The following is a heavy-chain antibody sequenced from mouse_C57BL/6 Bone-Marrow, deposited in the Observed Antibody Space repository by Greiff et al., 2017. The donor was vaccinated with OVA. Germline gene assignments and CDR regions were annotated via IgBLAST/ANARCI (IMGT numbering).Heavy chain of an antibody. CDR3: ASSSRGYFDV. J-gene: IGHJ1*03. D-gene: IGHD1-1*01. CDR2: IDPSDSYT. V-gene: IGHV1-69*01. Sequence: VQLQQPGAELVMPGASVKLSCKASGYTFTSYWMHWVKQRPGQGLEWIGEIDPSDSYTNYNQKFKGKSTLTVDKSSSTAYMQLSSLTSEDSAVYYGASSSRGYFDVWGTGTTVTVSS. CDR1: GYTFTSYW.